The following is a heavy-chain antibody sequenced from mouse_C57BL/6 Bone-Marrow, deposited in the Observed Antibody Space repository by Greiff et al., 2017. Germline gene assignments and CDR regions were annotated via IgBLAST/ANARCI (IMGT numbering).Heavy chain of an antibody. CDR3: ARQGCLLTLEAMDY. Sequence: EVMLVESGGGLVKPGGSLKLSCAASGFTFSDYGMHWVRQAPEKGLEWVAYISSGSSTIYYADPVKGRFTISRDKAKNTLFLQMTSLRSEDTAMYYCARQGCLLTLEAMDYWGQGTSVTVSS. CDR1: GFTFSDYG. V-gene: IGHV5-17*01. D-gene: IGHD1-1*01. CDR2: ISSGSSTI. J-gene: IGHJ4*01.